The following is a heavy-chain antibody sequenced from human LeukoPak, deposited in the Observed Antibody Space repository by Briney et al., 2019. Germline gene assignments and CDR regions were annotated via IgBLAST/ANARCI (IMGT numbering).Heavy chain of an antibody. D-gene: IGHD5-24*01. CDR1: GYTFTSYY. Sequence: GASVKVSCKASGYTFTSYYIHLVRQAPGQGFEWMAIINPSDGSTTNSQKFQGRVTMTRDTSTSTVYMELSGLRSEDTALYYCARIRDGYSDAYDIWGRGTMVCVSS. J-gene: IGHJ3*02. CDR2: INPSDGST. V-gene: IGHV1-46*01. CDR3: ARIRDGYSDAYDI.